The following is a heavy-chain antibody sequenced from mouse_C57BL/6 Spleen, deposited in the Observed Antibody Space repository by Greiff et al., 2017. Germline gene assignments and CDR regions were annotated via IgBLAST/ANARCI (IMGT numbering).Heavy chain of an antibody. D-gene: IGHD1-1*01. CDR1: GYTFTSYW. CDR3: ARSYARAMDY. V-gene: IGHV1-61*01. J-gene: IGHJ4*01. CDR2: IYPSDSET. Sequence: VQLQQPGAELVRPGSSVKLSCKASGYTFTSYWMDWVKQRPGQGLEWIGNIYPSDSETHYNQKFKDKATLTVDKSSSTAYMQLSSLTSEDSAVYYCARSYARAMDYWGQGTSVTVSS.